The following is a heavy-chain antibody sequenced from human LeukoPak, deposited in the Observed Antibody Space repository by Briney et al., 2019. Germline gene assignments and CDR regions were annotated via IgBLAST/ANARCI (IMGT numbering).Heavy chain of an antibody. Sequence: SETLSLTCTVSGGSISSSSYYWGWIRQPPGKGLEWIGSIYYSGSTYYNPSLKSRVTISVDTSKNQFSLKLSSVTAADTAVYYCARHPLSIFTPAMVPNWFDPWGQGTLVTVSS. D-gene: IGHD5-18*01. V-gene: IGHV4-39*01. CDR1: GGSISSSSYY. J-gene: IGHJ5*02. CDR2: IYYSGST. CDR3: ARHPLSIFTPAMVPNWFDP.